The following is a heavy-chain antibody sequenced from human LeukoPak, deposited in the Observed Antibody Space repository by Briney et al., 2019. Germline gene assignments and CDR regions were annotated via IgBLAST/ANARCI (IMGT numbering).Heavy chain of an antibody. Sequence: GGSLRLSCAASGFTFSSYAMHWVRQAPGKGLEWVAVISYDGSNKFYADSVKGRFTISRDNAKNSLYLQMNSLRAEDTAVYYCARSVEMGRDYWGQGTLVTVSS. D-gene: IGHD5-24*01. V-gene: IGHV3-30*04. CDR1: GFTFSSYA. J-gene: IGHJ4*02. CDR2: ISYDGSNK. CDR3: ARSVEMGRDY.